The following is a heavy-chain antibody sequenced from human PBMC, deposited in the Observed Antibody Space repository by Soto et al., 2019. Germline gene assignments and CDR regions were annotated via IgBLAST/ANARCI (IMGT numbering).Heavy chain of an antibody. V-gene: IGHV1-3*01. J-gene: IGHJ4*02. Sequence: ASVKVSCKASGYTFTSYAMHWVRQAPGQRLEWMGWINAGNGNTKYSQKFQGRVTIARDTSASIAYMEPSSLRSEDTAVYYCASRGIAARPFDYWGQGTLVTVSS. D-gene: IGHD6-6*01. CDR3: ASRGIAARPFDY. CDR1: GYTFTSYA. CDR2: INAGNGNT.